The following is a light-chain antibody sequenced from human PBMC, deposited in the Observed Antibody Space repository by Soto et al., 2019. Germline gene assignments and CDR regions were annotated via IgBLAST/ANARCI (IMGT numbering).Light chain of an antibody. V-gene: IGLV2-14*01. J-gene: IGLJ1*01. CDR1: RSDVGGYKY. CDR3: SSYTSSSTLYV. Sequence: QSVLTQPASVSGSPGQSITMSCTGTRSDVGGYKYVSWYQQHPGKAPKLMIYEVSNRPSGVSNRFSGSKSGNTASLTISGLQAEDEADYYCSSYTSSSTLYVFGTGTKLTVL. CDR2: EVS.